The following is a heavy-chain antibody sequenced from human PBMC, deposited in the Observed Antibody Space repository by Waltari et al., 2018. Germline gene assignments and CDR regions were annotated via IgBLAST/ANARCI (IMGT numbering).Heavy chain of an antibody. CDR2: VYHSGGT. CDR1: GSSMNSGYY. J-gene: IGHJ4*02. CDR3: EREWGDL. Sequence: QVRLQESGQGLVKPSETLSLTCVVSGSSMNSGYYWGWIRQPPGQGLEWIGSVYHSGGTCYNPCLKSRGAMSIDTSKNEVSLKLASMAAADTAVYFCEREWGDLWGPGILVTVSS. D-gene: IGHD2-21*02. V-gene: IGHV4-38-2*02.